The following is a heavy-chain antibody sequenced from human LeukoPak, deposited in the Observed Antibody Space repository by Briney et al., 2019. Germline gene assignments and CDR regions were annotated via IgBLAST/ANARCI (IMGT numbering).Heavy chain of an antibody. D-gene: IGHD1-7*01. CDR1: GGSISSNSYY. J-gene: IGHJ6*03. CDR2: IYYSGST. V-gene: IGHV4-39*01. Sequence: SETLSLTCTVSGGSISSNSYYWGWIRQPPGKGLEWIGSIYYSGSTYYNPSLKSRVTISVDTSKNQFSLKLRSVTAADTAVYYCARVLPNYNYYYYMDVWGKGTTVTVSS. CDR3: ARVLPNYNYYYYMDV.